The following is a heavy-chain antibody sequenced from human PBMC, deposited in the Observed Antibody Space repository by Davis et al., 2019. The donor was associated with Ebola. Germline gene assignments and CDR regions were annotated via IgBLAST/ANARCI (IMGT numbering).Heavy chain of an antibody. CDR2: ISGSGGST. J-gene: IGHJ4*02. CDR1: GFTFSSYA. V-gene: IGHV3-23*01. D-gene: IGHD6-19*01. CDR3: AKDLGDWWYSSGWYGADY. Sequence: GESLKISCAASGFTFSSYAMSWVRQAPGKGLEWVSAISGSGGSTYYADSVKGRFTISRDNSKNTLYLQMNSLRAEDTAVYYCAKDLGDWWYSSGWYGADYWGQGTLVTVSS.